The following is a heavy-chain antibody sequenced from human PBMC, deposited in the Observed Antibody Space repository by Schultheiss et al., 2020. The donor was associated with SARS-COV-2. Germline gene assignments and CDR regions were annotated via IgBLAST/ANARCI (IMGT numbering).Heavy chain of an antibody. D-gene: IGHD2-15*01. CDR1: RFAFSNYA. CDR3: AVTLRADRSGSAEYFQH. V-gene: IGHV4-34*01. CDR2: INHSGST. Sequence: GSLRLSCAASRFAFSNYALSWVRQPPGKGLEWIGEINHSGSTNYNPSLKSRVTISVDTSKNQFSLKLSSVTAADTAVYYCAVTLRADRSGSAEYFQHWGQGTLVTVSS. J-gene: IGHJ1*01.